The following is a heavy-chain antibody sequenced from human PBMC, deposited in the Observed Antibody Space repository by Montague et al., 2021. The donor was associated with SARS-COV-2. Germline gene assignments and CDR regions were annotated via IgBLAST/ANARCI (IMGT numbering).Heavy chain of an antibody. CDR3: AKSNCGGNCHLDS. V-gene: IGHV3-23*01. J-gene: IGHJ5*01. CDR2: PRGRDSRR. CDR1: GFTFSTYS. D-gene: IGHD2-21*01. Sequence: SLRLSCAASGFTFSTYSMNWVRQAPGKGLEWVATPRGRDSRRYYTDSVEGRFTISRDNVKNTLSLQMNSLRAEDTAIYYCAKSNCGGNCHLDSWGQGTLVTVSS.